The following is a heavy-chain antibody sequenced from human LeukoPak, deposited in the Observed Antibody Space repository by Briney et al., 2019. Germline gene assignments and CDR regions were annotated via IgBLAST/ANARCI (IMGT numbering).Heavy chain of an antibody. J-gene: IGHJ4*02. CDR1: GFTFTSSA. V-gene: IGHV1-58*01. D-gene: IGHD6-6*01. CDR3: AAWSPSIAALDY. CDR2: IVVGGGNT. Sequence: SVKVSCKASGFTFTSSAVQWVRQARGQRLEWIGWIVVGGGNTNYAQKFQERVTITRDMSTSTAYMELGSLRSEDTAVYYCAAWSPSIAALDYWGQGTLVTVSS.